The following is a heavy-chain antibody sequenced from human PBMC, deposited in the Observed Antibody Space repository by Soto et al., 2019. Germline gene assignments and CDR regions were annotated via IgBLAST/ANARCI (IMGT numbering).Heavy chain of an antibody. J-gene: IGHJ3*02. CDR3: ARPYCSSTSCYRIDAFDI. CDR1: GYTFTSYG. Sequence: ASVKVSCEASGYTFTSYGISWVRQAPGQGLEWMGWISAYNGNTNYAQKLQGRVTMTTDTSTSTAYMELRSLRSDDTAVYYCARPYCSSTSCYRIDAFDIWGQGTMVTVSS. V-gene: IGHV1-18*01. CDR2: ISAYNGNT. D-gene: IGHD2-2*01.